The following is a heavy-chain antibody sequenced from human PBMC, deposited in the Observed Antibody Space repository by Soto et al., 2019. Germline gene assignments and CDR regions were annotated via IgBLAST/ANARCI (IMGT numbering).Heavy chain of an antibody. V-gene: IGHV4-34*01. J-gene: IGHJ4*02. CDR2: INHSGST. CDR1: GGSFSGYY. D-gene: IGHD3-10*01. Sequence: SETLSLTCAVYGGSFSGYYWSWIRQPPGKGLEWIGEINHSGSTNYNPSLKSRVTISVDTSKNQFSLKLSSVTAADTAVYYCARGLDLTYYYGSGSYSMDYWGQGTLVTVSS. CDR3: ARGLDLTYYYGSGSYSMDY.